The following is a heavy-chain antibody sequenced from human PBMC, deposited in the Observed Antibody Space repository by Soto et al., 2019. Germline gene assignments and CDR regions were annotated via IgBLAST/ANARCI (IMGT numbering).Heavy chain of an antibody. J-gene: IGHJ5*02. CDR2: ISSSGSTI. Sequence: GGSLRLSCAASGFTFSDYYMSWIRQAPGKGLEWVSYISSSGSTIYYADSVKGRFTIPRDNAKNSLYLQMNSLRAEDTAVYYCAREFRLASVPAAGGFDPWGQGTLVTVSS. CDR3: AREFRLASVPAAGGFDP. CDR1: GFTFSDYY. D-gene: IGHD2-2*01. V-gene: IGHV3-11*01.